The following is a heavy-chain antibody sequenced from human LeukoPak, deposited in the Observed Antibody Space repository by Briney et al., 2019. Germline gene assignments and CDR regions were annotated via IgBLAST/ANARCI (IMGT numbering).Heavy chain of an antibody. V-gene: IGHV4-4*07. J-gene: IGHJ4*02. D-gene: IGHD3-9*01. CDR3: AREGRYYDILTGYYRRFDY. Sequence: SETLSLTCTVSGGSITYYFWNWIRQPAGKGLEWIGRIYTNENTNYNPSLKSRVTISVDTSKNQFSLKLSSVTAADTAVYYCAREGRYYDILTGYYRRFDYWGQGTLVTVSS. CDR1: GGSITYYF. CDR2: IYTNENT.